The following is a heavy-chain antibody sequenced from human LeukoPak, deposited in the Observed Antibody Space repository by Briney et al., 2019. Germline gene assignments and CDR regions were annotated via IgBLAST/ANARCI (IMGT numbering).Heavy chain of an antibody. CDR1: GFTVSSNY. CDR2: IYSGGST. V-gene: IGHV3-53*01. J-gene: IGHJ3*02. Sequence: AGGSLRLSCAASGFTVSSNYMSWVRQAPGKGLEWVSVIYSGGSTYYADSVKGRFTISRDNSKNTLYLQMNSLRAEDTAVYYCARDSRGILSLAFDIWGQGTMVTVSS. D-gene: IGHD6-19*01. CDR3: ARDSRGILSLAFDI.